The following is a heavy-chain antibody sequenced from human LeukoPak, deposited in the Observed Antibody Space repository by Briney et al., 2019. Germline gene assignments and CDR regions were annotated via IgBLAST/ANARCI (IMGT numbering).Heavy chain of an antibody. CDR3: AKDSWELLAFDY. D-gene: IGHD1-26*01. Sequence: GGSLRLSCAASGFTFSSYAMSWVRQAPGKGLEWGSAISGSGGSTYYADSVKGRFTIYRDNSKNTLYLQMNSLRAEDTAVYYCAKDSWELLAFDYWGQGTLVTVSS. V-gene: IGHV3-23*01. CDR2: ISGSGGST. CDR1: GFTFSSYA. J-gene: IGHJ4*02.